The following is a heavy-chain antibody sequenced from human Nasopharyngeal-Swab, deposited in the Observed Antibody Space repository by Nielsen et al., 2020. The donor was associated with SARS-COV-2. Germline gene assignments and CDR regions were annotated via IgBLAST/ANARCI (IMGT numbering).Heavy chain of an antibody. CDR3: ARGAPDC. CDR2: ISSNGGST. Sequence: GGSLRLSCAASGFTFSSYAMHWVRQAPGKGLEYVSAISSNGGSTYYANSVKGRFTIPRDNSKNTLYLQMGSLRAEDMAVYYCARGAPDCWGQGTLVTVSS. CDR1: GFTFSSYA. J-gene: IGHJ4*02. V-gene: IGHV3-64*01.